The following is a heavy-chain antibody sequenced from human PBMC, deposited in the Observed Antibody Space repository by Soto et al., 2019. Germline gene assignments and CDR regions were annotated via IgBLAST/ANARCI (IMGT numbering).Heavy chain of an antibody. D-gene: IGHD1-26*01. V-gene: IGHV4-59*08. J-gene: IGHJ2*01. Sequence: QVQLQESGPGLVKPSETLSLTCTVSGGSISSYYWSWIRQPPGKGLEWIGYIYYSGSTNYNPSLKSRFTISVDTSKNQFSLKLSSVTAADTAVYYCARKWGWYFDFWGRGTLVTVSS. CDR1: GGSISSYY. CDR2: IYYSGST. CDR3: ARKWGWYFDF.